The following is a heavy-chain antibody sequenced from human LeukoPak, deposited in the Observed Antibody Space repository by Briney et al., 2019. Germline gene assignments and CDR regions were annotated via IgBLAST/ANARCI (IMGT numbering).Heavy chain of an antibody. Sequence: GGSLRLSCAASGFTFGSYEMNWVRQAPGKGLEWISYISSSGSTRYYADSVKGRFTVSRDNVKNSLYLQMNSLRAEDTALYYYAREGVAFDYWGQGTLVTVSS. D-gene: IGHD3-3*01. CDR3: AREGVAFDY. CDR1: GFTFGSYE. J-gene: IGHJ4*02. V-gene: IGHV3-48*03. CDR2: ISSSGSTR.